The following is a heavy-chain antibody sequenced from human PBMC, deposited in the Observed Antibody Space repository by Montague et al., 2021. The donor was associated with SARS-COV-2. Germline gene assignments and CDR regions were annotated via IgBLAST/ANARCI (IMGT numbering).Heavy chain of an antibody. CDR2: INHIGTT. J-gene: IGHJ6*02. CDR1: GGSFSDYY. D-gene: IGHD1-26*01. Sequence: SETLSLTCAVYGGSFSDYYWSWIRQSPGKGLEWIGEINHIGTTNYNPSLKSRVSISKDTSKNQISLRLNSVTAADTAVYYCEGWHVSSEDGMDVWGQGTTVTVSS. V-gene: IGHV4-34*01. CDR3: EGWHVSSEDGMDV.